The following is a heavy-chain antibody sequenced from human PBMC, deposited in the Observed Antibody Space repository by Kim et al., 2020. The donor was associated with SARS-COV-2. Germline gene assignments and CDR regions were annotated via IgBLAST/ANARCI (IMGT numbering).Heavy chain of an antibody. CDR2: INRNGDDT. J-gene: IGHJ4*02. D-gene: IGHD3-16*01. V-gene: IGHV3-20*01. CDR1: GFTFDDYG. CDR3: VRGYAGGPFDF. Sequence: GGSLRLSCAASGFTFDDYGMSWVRQVPGKGVEWVPGINRNGDDTGYGDSVKGRFSISRDNRKNSLYLQMNSLRAEDTALYHCVRGYAGGPFDFWGQGALV.